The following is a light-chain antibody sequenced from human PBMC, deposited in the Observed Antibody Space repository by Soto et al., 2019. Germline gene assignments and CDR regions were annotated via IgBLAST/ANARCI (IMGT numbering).Light chain of an antibody. CDR3: QKYYNAPWT. CDR2: GAS. Sequence: AIPMTQSPSSLSASVGDRVTISCRASQGFGNALGWYQQKPGKPPQVLIYGASKLQSGVPARFSGSGSGTDCTLAISRLQPEDCATYYCQKYYNAPWTFGQGAKVEIK. CDR1: QGFGNA. J-gene: IGKJ1*01. V-gene: IGKV1-6*01.